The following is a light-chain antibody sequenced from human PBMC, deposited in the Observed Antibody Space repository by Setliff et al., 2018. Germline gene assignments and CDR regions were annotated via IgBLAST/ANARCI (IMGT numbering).Light chain of an antibody. V-gene: IGLV1-44*01. J-gene: IGLJ2*01. CDR2: RNN. Sequence: QSVLTQPPSAPGTPGQRVTISCSGSSSNIGSNTVNWYQQLPGTAPKLLIYRNNQRPSGVPDRFSGSKSGTSASLAISGLQSEDEADYYCAAWDDSLNADVLFGGGTKVTVL. CDR3: AAWDDSLNADVL. CDR1: SSNIGSNT.